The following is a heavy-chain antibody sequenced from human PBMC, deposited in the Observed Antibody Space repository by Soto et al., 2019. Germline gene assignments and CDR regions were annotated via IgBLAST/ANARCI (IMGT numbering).Heavy chain of an antibody. D-gene: IGHD3-10*01. CDR1: GGSISSGDYY. V-gene: IGHV4-30-4*01. J-gene: IGHJ5*02. CDR3: ARDRVTMVRGVKLKYNWFDP. Sequence: QVQLQESGPGLVKPSQTLSLTCTVSGGSISSGDYYWSWIRQPPGKGLEWIGYIYYSGSTYYNPYLKSRVTISVDTSKNQFSLKLSSVTAADTAVYYCARDRVTMVRGVKLKYNWFDPWGQGTLVTVSS. CDR2: IYYSGST.